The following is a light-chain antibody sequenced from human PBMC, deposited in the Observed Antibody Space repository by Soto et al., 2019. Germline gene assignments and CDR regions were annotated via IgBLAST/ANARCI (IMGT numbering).Light chain of an antibody. Sequence: QSVLTQPAAVSGSAGQSSTISCTGGNTDMGNYKIVSWYQQHPAKAPKLITYEVTQRPSGVSNRFSGSKSGNTASLTISGLQAEDEADYHCCSYAGSAVFVFGSGTKVTVL. CDR2: EVT. CDR3: CSYAGSAVFV. J-gene: IGLJ1*01. V-gene: IGLV2-23*02. CDR1: NTDMGNYKI.